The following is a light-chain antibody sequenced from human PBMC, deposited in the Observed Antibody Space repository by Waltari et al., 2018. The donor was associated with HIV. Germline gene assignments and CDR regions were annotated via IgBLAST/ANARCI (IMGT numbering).Light chain of an antibody. CDR1: QIIRDNF. CDR2: AAS. J-gene: IGKJ1*01. CDR3: QQYATSPT. V-gene: IGKV3-20*01. Sequence: DILLTQTPGTLSLSPGQRATLSCWASQIIRDNFLAWYQQRPGQAPRRLLFAASSRATGIPDRFTGSGSGTEFSLTIARLEPEDYAVYYCQQYATSPTFGNGTKVEV.